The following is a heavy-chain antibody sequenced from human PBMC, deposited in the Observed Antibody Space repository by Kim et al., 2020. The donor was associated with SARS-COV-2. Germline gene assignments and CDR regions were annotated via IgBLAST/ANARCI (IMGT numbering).Heavy chain of an antibody. V-gene: IGHV3-30-3*01. CDR1: GFTFSSYA. CDR2: ISYDGSNK. Sequence: GGSLRLSCAASGFTFSSYAMHWVRQAPGKGLEWVAVISYDGSNKYYADSVKGRFTISRDNSKNTLYLQMNSLRAEDTAVYYCARDHLAYCGGDCYCDYWGQGTLVTVSS. J-gene: IGHJ4*02. D-gene: IGHD2-21*01. CDR3: ARDHLAYCGGDCYCDY.